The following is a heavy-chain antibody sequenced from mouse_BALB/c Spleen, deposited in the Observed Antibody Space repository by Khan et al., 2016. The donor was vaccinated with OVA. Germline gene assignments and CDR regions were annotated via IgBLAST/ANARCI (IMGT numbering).Heavy chain of an antibody. V-gene: IGHV14-3*02. Sequence: VQLQQPGAELVKPGASVNLSCTASGFNIKDTYIHWVRQRPEQGLTWIGRIDPANGNTKYDPKFQGKATVTADTSSNTAYLQLSSLTSKDTAVYYCAYSFLLYAMASWGQGTSVTVSS. CDR3: AYSFLLYAMAS. J-gene: IGHJ4*01. CDR1: GFNIKDTY. D-gene: IGHD1-2*01. CDR2: IDPANGNT.